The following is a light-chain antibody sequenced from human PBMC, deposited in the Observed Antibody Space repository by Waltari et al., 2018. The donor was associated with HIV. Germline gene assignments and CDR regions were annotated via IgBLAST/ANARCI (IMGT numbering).Light chain of an antibody. CDR2: DDS. CDR1: NIGSKS. V-gene: IGLV3-21*04. J-gene: IGLJ2*01. CDR3: QVWDSSSDHPGV. Sequence: SYVLTQPPSVSVAPGKTARITCGGNNIGSKSEHWYQQKPGQAPVLVIDDDSDRPSGIPERFSGANSGNTATLTISRVEAGEEADYYCQVWDSSSDHPGVFGGGTKLTVL.